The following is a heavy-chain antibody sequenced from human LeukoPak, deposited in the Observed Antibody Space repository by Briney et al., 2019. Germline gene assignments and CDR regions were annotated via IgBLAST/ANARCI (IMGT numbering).Heavy chain of an antibody. CDR3: ARDGTSNRYNWFDP. CDR2: IYYTETT. D-gene: IGHD7-27*01. V-gene: IGHV4-59*01. Sequence: TSETLSLTCTVSGGSISSYYWSWIRQPAGKGLEWIGYIYYTETTYYNPSLRSRVTISVDTSKNQFSLKLNSVTPADTAMYYCARDGTSNRYNWFDPWGQGTLVTVSS. CDR1: GGSISSYY. J-gene: IGHJ5*02.